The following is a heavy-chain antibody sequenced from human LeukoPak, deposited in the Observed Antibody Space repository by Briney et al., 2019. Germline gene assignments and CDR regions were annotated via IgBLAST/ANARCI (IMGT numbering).Heavy chain of an antibody. CDR2: LSPFSGDT. CDR3: ARVAESGWFFQN. CDR1: GYTFSSYG. Sequence: ASVKVSCKTSGYTFSSYGISWVRQAPGQGLEWVAMLSPFSGDTSSAQSLQGRVTVTKDTSTSTAYMELTSLTSDDTAVYYCARVAESGWFFQNWGQGTQVIVSS. J-gene: IGHJ1*01. D-gene: IGHD2-15*01. V-gene: IGHV1-18*01.